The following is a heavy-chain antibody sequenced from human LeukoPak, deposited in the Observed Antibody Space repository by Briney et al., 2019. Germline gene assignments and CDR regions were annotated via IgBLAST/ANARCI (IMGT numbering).Heavy chain of an antibody. Sequence: GESLKISCKGSGYSFTSHWIGWVRQMPGKGLEWMGIIYPGDSDTRYSPSFQGQVTISADKSVSTAYLQWSSLKASDTAIYYCARGCSSTSCYGGGGYYYYYGMDVWGQGTTVTVSS. J-gene: IGHJ6*02. V-gene: IGHV5-51*01. CDR2: IYPGDSDT. CDR3: ARGCSSTSCYGGGGYYYYYGMDV. CDR1: GYSFTSHW. D-gene: IGHD2-2*01.